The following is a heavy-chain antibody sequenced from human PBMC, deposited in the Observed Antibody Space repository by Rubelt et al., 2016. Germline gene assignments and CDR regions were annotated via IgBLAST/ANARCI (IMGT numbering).Heavy chain of an antibody. D-gene: IGHD6-13*01. Sequence: GPGLVKPSETLSLTCTVSGGSISSSSYYWGWIRQPPGKGLEWIGSIYYSGSTYYNPSLKSRVTISVDTSKNQFSLKLSSVTAADTAVDYCARLSRSISKAAADYWGQGTLVTVSS. CDR3: ARLSRSISKAAADY. CDR1: GGSISSSSYY. V-gene: IGHV4-39*01. J-gene: IGHJ4*02. CDR2: IYYSGST.